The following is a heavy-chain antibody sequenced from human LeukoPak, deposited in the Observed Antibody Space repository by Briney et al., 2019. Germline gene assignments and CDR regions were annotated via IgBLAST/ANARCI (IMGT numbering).Heavy chain of an antibody. D-gene: IGHD2/OR15-2a*01. V-gene: IGHV5-51*01. Sequence: GESLKISFKGSGYRFTSYWIGWVRQMPGKGLGGMGIIYPGDSDTRYGPSFQGQVTISADKSISTAYLQSSSLKASDTALYYCARRVNSRVYWGQGTLVTVSS. CDR1: GYRFTSYW. J-gene: IGHJ4*02. CDR3: ARRVNSRVY. CDR2: IYPGDSDT.